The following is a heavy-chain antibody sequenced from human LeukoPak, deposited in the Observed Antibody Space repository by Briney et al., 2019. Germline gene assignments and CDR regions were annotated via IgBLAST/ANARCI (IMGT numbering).Heavy chain of an antibody. J-gene: IGHJ4*02. CDR2: INPNSGGT. CDR1: GYTFTGYY. CDR3: ARERTLTSCYDY. Sequence: ASVKVSCKASGYTFTGYYMHWVRQAPGQGLEWMGWINPNSGGTNYAQKFQGRVTMTRDTSISTAYMELSRLRSDDTAVYYCARERTLTSCYDYWGQGTLVTVAS. D-gene: IGHD2-15*01. V-gene: IGHV1-2*02.